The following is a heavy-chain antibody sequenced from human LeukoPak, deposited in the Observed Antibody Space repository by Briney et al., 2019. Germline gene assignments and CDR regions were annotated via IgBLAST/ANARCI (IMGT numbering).Heavy chain of an antibody. CDR2: ISYDGSNK. Sequence: GGSLRLSCAASGFTFSGYAIHWVRQAPGKGLEWVAVISYDGSNKFYADSVKGRFTISRDNSNNTLYLQMNSLRAEDTAIYYCARVGRGYSFKVYYFDYWGQGTLVTVSS. V-gene: IGHV3-30*04. CDR1: GFTFSGYA. J-gene: IGHJ4*02. CDR3: ARVGRGYSFKVYYFDY. D-gene: IGHD5-18*01.